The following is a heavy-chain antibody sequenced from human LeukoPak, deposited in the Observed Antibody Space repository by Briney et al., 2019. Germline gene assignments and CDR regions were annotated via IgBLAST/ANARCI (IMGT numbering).Heavy chain of an antibody. CDR3: ARADYYYYGMDV. Sequence: SETLSLTCTVSGGSISSYYWSWTRQPPGKGLEWIGYIYYSGSTNYNPSLKSRVTISVDTSKNQFSLKLSSVTAADTAVYYCARADYYYYGMDVWGQGTTVTVSS. V-gene: IGHV4-59*01. J-gene: IGHJ6*02. CDR2: IYYSGST. CDR1: GGSISSYY.